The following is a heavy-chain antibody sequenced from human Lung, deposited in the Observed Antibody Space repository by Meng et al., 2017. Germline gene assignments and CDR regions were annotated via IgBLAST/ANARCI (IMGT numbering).Heavy chain of an antibody. Sequence: VQLGGFGGGLIRTGGSLCLSCAATGFSVSSYAMSWVRHAPGKGLDWVSALSGGGFTTYYADSVKGRFAITRHNSKNTLYLQMNSLRAEDTALYYCAKYSYGLGDYLDYWGQGALVTVSS. J-gene: IGHJ4*02. V-gene: IGHV3-23*04. CDR3: AKYSYGLGDYLDY. D-gene: IGHD3-10*01. CDR2: LSGGGFTT. CDR1: GFSVSSYA.